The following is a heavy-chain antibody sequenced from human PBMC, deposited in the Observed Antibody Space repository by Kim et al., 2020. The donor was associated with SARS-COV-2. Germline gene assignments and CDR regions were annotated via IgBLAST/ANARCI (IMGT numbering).Heavy chain of an antibody. CDR1: GGSVSSETYF. Sequence: SETLSLTCTVSGGSVSSETYFWVWIRQPPGMGLEWIGSAYSGGTTYKNPSLKSRVTITVDTFKNQFFLNLNSVTAADTAVYYCSRHSAWPHWYFDLWGRGSPVTVS. CDR3: SRHSAWPHWYFDL. CDR2: AYSGGTT. J-gene: IGHJ2*01. V-gene: IGHV4-39*01.